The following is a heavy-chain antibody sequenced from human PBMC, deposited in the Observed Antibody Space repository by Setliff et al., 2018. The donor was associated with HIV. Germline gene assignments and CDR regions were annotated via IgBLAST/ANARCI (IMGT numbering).Heavy chain of an antibody. Sequence: SETLSLTCTVSGGSISSSSYYWVWIRQPPGKGLEWIGSIYYSGSSGSTYYNPSLKSRLTISQDTSKNQFSLKLSSVTAADTAIYYCARDTGTADPYYMDVWGKGTTVTVSS. J-gene: IGHJ6*03. V-gene: IGHV4-39*07. CDR1: GGSISSSSYY. CDR2: IYYSGSSGST. CDR3: ARDTGTADPYYMDV. D-gene: IGHD4-17*01.